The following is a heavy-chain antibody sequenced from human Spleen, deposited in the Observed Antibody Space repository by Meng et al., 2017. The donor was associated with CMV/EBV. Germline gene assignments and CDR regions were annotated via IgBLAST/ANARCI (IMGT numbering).Heavy chain of an antibody. CDR3: ARVIIAAAARLDY. D-gene: IGHD6-25*01. V-gene: IGHV1-18*01. CDR2: ISPYNVNT. CDR1: SYTFNIHT. J-gene: IGHJ4*02. Sequence: ASSYTFNIHTITWVRQAPGRGLAWMGWISPYNVNTNYAQKLQGRITMTTDTSTSTVYMELRSLRSDDTAVYYCARVIIAAAARLDYWGQGTLVTVSS.